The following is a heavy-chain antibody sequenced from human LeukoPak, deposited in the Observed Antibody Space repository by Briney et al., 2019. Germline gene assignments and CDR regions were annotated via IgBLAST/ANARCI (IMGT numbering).Heavy chain of an antibody. J-gene: IGHJ6*02. V-gene: IGHV4-34*01. CDR2: INHSGST. Sequence: SETLSLTCAVYGGSFSGYYWSWIRQPPGKGLEWIGEINHSGSTNYNPSLKSRVTISVDTSKNQFSLKLSSVTAADTAVYYCARVMQQWLVNYYYYGMDVWGQGTTVTVS. CDR1: GGSFSGYY. CDR3: ARVMQQWLVNYYYYGMDV. D-gene: IGHD6-19*01.